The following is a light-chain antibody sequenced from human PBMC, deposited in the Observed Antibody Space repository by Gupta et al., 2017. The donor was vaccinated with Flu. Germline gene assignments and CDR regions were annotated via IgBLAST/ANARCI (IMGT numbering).Light chain of an antibody. CDR2: AAS. J-gene: IGKJ2*03. CDR1: QGISSY. V-gene: IGKV1-9*01. Sequence: IQLTQSPSFLSASVGDRVTITCQASQGISSYLAWYQQKPGKAPKLLIYAASTLQSGVPSRFSGSGSGTEFTLTISSLQPEDFATYYCQQLNSYQYSFGQGTKLEIK. CDR3: QQLNSYQYS.